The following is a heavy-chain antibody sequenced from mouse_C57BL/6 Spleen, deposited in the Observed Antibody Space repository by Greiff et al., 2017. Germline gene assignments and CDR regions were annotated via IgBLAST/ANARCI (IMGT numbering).Heavy chain of an antibody. V-gene: IGHV1-15*01. J-gene: IGHJ2*01. Sequence: VQLQQSGAELVRPGASVTLSCKASGYTFTDYEMHWVKQTPVHGLEGIGAIDPETGGTAYNQKFKGKAILTADKSSRTAYMELRSLTSEDSAVYYCTRGDLLLYPDYWGQGTTRTESS. CDR2: IDPETGGT. CDR3: TRGDLLLYPDY. CDR1: GYTFTDYE. D-gene: IGHD1-1*01.